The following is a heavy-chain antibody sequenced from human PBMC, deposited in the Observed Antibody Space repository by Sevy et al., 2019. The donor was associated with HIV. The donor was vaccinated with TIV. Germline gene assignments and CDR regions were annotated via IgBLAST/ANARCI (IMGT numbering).Heavy chain of an antibody. J-gene: IGHJ3*02. CDR3: AKDLYYDSSGYYHPLAFDI. CDR2: ISGSGGST. Sequence: GGSLRLSCAASGFTFSSYAMSWVRQAPGKGLEWVSAISGSGGSTYYADPVKGRFTISRDNSKNTLYLQMNSLRAEDTAVYYCAKDLYYDSSGYYHPLAFDIWGQGTMVTVSS. CDR1: GFTFSSYA. D-gene: IGHD3-22*01. V-gene: IGHV3-23*01.